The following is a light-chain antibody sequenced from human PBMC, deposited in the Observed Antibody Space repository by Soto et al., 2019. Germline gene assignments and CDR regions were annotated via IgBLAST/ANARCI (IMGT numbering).Light chain of an antibody. CDR2: DAD. CDR3: QQSASSVT. Sequence: PWETATLTFSASQSVSSTFLAWYQQKPGQAPTLLIYDADTRATGIPDRLSGSGFGTHFTLTISSLETEDFAMYYCQQSASSVTFGQGTRLEIK. J-gene: IGKJ5*01. CDR1: QSVSSTF. V-gene: IGKV3-20*01.